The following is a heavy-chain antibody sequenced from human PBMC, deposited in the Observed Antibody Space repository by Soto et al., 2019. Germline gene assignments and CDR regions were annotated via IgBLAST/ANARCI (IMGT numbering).Heavy chain of an antibody. V-gene: IGHV4-61*01. Sequence: ETLSLTCTVSGGSVSSGSYYWSWIRQPPGKGLEWIGYIYYSGSTNYNPSLKSRVTISVDTSKNQFSLKLSSATAADTAVYYCARDLQIQYPYYYYGMDVWGQGTTVTVSS. CDR2: IYYSGST. J-gene: IGHJ6*02. CDR1: GGSVSSGSYY. D-gene: IGHD4-4*01. CDR3: ARDLQIQYPYYYYGMDV.